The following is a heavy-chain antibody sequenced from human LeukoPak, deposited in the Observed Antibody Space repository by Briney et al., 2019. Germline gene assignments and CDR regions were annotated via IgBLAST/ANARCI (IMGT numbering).Heavy chain of an antibody. V-gene: IGHV3-11*04. D-gene: IGHD5-12*01. CDR2: MSSSGRTK. CDR1: GPTFRDYD. CDR3: ARGGAGRGYSGYGQLDY. J-gene: IGHJ4*02. Sequence: GGSLRLSCAASGPTFRDYDMSWIRQAPGNGLEWVSYMSSSGRTKYYADSVKGRFTVSRDNAKNSLYLQMNSLRVEDTAVYYCARGGAGRGYSGYGQLDYWGQGTLVTVSS.